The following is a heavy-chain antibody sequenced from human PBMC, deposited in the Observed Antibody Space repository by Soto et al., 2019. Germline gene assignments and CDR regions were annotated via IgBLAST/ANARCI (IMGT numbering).Heavy chain of an antibody. V-gene: IGHV4-34*01. J-gene: IGHJ4*02. D-gene: IGHD3-10*01. CDR3: ASGPGMVRGEMSDY. Sequence: QVQLQQWGAGLLKPSETLSLTCAVYGGSFSGYYWSWIRQPPGKGLEWIGEINHSGSTNYNPSLKSRVTISVDTSKNQFSLKLGSVTAADTAVYYCASGPGMVRGEMSDYWGQGTLVTVSS. CDR2: INHSGST. CDR1: GGSFSGYY.